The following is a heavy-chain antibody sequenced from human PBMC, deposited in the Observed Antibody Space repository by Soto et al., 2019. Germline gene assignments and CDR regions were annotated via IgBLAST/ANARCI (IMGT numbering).Heavy chain of an antibody. V-gene: IGHV3-48*01. CDR3: AREMYYYGSGSYYKSLENDAFDI. J-gene: IGHJ3*02. CDR2: ISSSSSTI. D-gene: IGHD3-10*01. Sequence: EVQLVESGGGLVQPGGSLRLSCAASGFTFSSYSMNWVRQAPGKGLEWVSYISSSSSTIYYADSVEGRFTISRDNAKNSLYLQMNSLRAEDTAVYYCAREMYYYGSGSYYKSLENDAFDIWGQGTMVTVSS. CDR1: GFTFSSYS.